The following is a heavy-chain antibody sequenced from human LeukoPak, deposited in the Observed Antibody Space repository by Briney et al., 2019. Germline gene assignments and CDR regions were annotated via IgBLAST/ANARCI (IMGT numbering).Heavy chain of an antibody. CDR3: ARGYYDILTGYYKGYYFDY. D-gene: IGHD3-9*01. CDR1: GYTFTGYY. Sequence: RASVKVSCKASGYTFTGYYMHWVRQAPGQGLEWMGWINPNSGGTNYAQKFQGRVTMTRDTSISTAYMELSRLRSDDTAVYYCARGYYDILTGYYKGYYFDYWGQGTLATVSS. J-gene: IGHJ4*02. CDR2: INPNSGGT. V-gene: IGHV1-2*02.